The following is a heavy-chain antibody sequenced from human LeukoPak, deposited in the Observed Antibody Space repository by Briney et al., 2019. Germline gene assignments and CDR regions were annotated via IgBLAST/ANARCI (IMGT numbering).Heavy chain of an antibody. CDR3: ASNYYGSGSYPDY. CDR2: IKQDGSEK. Sequence: GGSLRLSCAASGFTFSSYWMSWVRQAPGKGLEWVANIKQDGSEKYYVDSVKGRFTISRDNAKNTLYLQMNSLRAEDTAVYYCASNYYGSGSYPDYWGQGTLVTVSS. J-gene: IGHJ4*02. D-gene: IGHD3-10*01. V-gene: IGHV3-7*03. CDR1: GFTFSSYW.